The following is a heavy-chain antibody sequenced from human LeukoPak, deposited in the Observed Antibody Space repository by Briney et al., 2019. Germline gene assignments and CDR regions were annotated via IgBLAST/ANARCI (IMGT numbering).Heavy chain of an antibody. D-gene: IGHD3-3*02. CDR1: GYTFTGYY. CDR2: INPNSGGT. CDR3: ARDLVHHRLLATVYNWFDP. Sequence: AASVKVSCKASGYTFTGYYMHWVRQAPGQGLEWMGWINPNSGGTNYAQKFQGRITMTRDTSISTAYMELRSLRSDDTAVYYCARDLVHHRLLATVYNWFDPWGQGTLVTVSS. V-gene: IGHV1-2*02. J-gene: IGHJ5*02.